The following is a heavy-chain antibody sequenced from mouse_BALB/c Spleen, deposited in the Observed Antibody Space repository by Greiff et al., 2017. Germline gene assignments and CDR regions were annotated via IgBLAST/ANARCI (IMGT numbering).Heavy chain of an antibody. Sequence: EVKLVESGGGLVQPGGSLKLSCAASGFTFSSYTMSWVRQTPEKRLEWVAYISNGGGSTYYPDTVKGRFTISRDNATNTLYLQMSSLKSEDTAMYYCARQSGTAFDYWGQGTTLTVSS. V-gene: IGHV5-12-2*01. CDR2: ISNGGGST. CDR1: GFTFSSYT. CDR3: ARQSGTAFDY. D-gene: IGHD1-1*01. J-gene: IGHJ2*01.